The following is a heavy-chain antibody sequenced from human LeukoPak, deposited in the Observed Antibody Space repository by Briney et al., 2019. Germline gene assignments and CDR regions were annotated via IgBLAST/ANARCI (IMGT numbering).Heavy chain of an antibody. Sequence: GRSLRLSCAASGFTFSDYGTHWVRQAPGKGLEWVAMTSRDGSAEYYADSVKGRFTISRDNSKNTLYLQMNSLRPEDTAVYHCAKDLYGSGWYNYFDPWGQGALVIVSS. CDR1: GFTFSDYG. CDR2: TSRDGSAE. V-gene: IGHV3-30*18. D-gene: IGHD6-19*01. J-gene: IGHJ5*02. CDR3: AKDLYGSGWYNYFDP.